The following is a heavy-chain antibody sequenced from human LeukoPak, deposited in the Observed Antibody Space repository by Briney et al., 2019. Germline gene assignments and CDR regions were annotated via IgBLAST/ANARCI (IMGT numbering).Heavy chain of an antibody. CDR2: INHSGYT. V-gene: IGHV4-34*06. J-gene: IGHJ4*02. D-gene: IGHD4-17*01. Sequence: SETLSLTCAVSGVSFDDYYWAWVRQTSGKGLEWIGEINHSGYTNDNPSLKSRVTLSIDTSRKQFSLNLGSVTVADAGIYFCTRMTTGHDYWGQGTLVTVSS. CDR3: TRMTTGHDY. CDR1: GVSFDDYY.